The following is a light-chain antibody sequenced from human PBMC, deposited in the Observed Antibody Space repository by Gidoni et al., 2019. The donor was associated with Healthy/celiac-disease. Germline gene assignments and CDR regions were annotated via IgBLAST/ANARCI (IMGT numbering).Light chain of an antibody. V-gene: IGKV4-1*01. CDR3: QPYYSTPLT. Sequence: DIVMTQSPDSLAVSLGERATINCKSSQSVLYSSNNKNYLAWYQQKPGQPPKLLIYWTSTRESGVPDRFIGSGSGTDFTLTISSLQAEDVAVYYCQPYYSTPLTFGGGTKVEIK. CDR1: QSVLYSSNNKNY. CDR2: WTS. J-gene: IGKJ4*01.